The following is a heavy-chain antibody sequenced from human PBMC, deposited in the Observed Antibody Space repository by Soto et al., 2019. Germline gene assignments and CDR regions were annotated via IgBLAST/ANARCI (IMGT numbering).Heavy chain of an antibody. V-gene: IGHV3-74*01. CDR2: INSDGSST. D-gene: IGHD2-2*01. Sequence: EVQLVESGGGLVQPGGSLRLSCAASGFTFSSYWIHWVRQAPGKGLVWVSRINSDGSSTTYGDSVKGRFTISRDNAKNTLYLQRTSLRVEDTAVYYCARVAREVVPAAIDYWGQGTLVTVSS. J-gene: IGHJ4*02. CDR1: GFTFSSYW. CDR3: ARVAREVVPAAIDY.